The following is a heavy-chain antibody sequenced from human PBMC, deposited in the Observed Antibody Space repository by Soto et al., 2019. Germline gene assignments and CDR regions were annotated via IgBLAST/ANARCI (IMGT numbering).Heavy chain of an antibody. CDR1: GYTFTSYG. V-gene: IGHV1-18*01. Sequence: ASVKVSCKASGYTFTSYGISWVRQAPGQGLEWTGWISAYNGNTNYAQKLQGRVTMTTDTSTSTAYMELRSLRSDDTAVYYCARERGAYYDYIWGSYQKAYYFDYWGQGTLVTVSS. J-gene: IGHJ4*02. D-gene: IGHD3-16*02. CDR2: ISAYNGNT. CDR3: ARERGAYYDYIWGSYQKAYYFDY.